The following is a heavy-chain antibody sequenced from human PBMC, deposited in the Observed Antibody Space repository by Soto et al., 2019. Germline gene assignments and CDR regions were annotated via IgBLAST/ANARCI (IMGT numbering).Heavy chain of an antibody. CDR3: ARGLILWFGELSRRGGYYYYMDV. J-gene: IGHJ6*03. Sequence: QVQLQQWGAGLLKPSETLSLTCAVYGGSFSGYQWSWIRQTPGKGLEWIGEINDSGNINYNPSLKSRAAILIATPKKQLSLKLSSVTAADTAVYYCARGLILWFGELSRRGGYYYYMDVWGKGTTVTVSS. CDR1: GGSFSGYQ. V-gene: IGHV4-34*01. CDR2: INDSGNI. D-gene: IGHD3-10*01.